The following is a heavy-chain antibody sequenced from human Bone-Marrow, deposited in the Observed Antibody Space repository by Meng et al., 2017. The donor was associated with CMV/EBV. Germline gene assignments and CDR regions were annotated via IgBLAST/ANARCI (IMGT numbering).Heavy chain of an antibody. J-gene: IGHJ5*02. CDR1: DGTFTGYY. V-gene: IGHV4-34*12. CDR2: IIHSGNT. CDR3: ARRQSIAARRFDP. D-gene: IGHD6-6*01. Sequence: SETLSLTCAVYDGTFTGYYWSWIRQSPGKGLEWIGEIIHSGNTNYNPSLKSRVTISLDSSKNQFSLRLASVTAADTAVYYCARRQSIAARRFDPWGLGTLVTVSS.